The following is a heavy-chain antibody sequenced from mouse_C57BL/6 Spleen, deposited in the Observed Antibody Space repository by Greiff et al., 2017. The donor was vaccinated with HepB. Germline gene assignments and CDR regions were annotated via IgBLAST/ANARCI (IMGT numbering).Heavy chain of an antibody. CDR3: ARWGTTAYYFDY. CDR2: IHPNSGST. Sequence: QVQLKQPGAELVKPGASVKLSCKASGYTFTSYWMHWVKQRPGQGLEWIGMIHPNSGSTNYNEKFKSKATLTVDKSSSTAYMQLSSLTSEDSAVYYCARWGTTAYYFDYWGQGTTLTVSS. CDR1: GYTFTSYW. J-gene: IGHJ2*01. D-gene: IGHD1-2*01. V-gene: IGHV1-64*01.